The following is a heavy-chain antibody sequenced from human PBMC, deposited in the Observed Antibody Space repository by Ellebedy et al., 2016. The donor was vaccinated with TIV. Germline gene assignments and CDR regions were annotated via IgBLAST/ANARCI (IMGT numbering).Heavy chain of an antibody. Sequence: GESLKISCAASGITFSSYAMSCVRHAPGKGLEWVSAISGSGGRTYYADSVKGRFTISRDNAKNTLYLQMNSLRTDDTDMYYCARGVVNYSNVYWGQGTLVTVSS. V-gene: IGHV3-23*01. CDR1: GITFSSYA. D-gene: IGHD3-10*01. CDR3: ARGVVNYSNVY. CDR2: ISGSGGRT. J-gene: IGHJ4*02.